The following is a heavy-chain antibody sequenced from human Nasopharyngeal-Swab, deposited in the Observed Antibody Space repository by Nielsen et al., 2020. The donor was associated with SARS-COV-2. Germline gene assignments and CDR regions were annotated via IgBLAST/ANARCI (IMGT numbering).Heavy chain of an antibody. CDR1: GCNLSSNA. J-gene: IGHJ6*02. D-gene: IGHD4-23*01. CDR2: ISYDGSNK. CDR3: ARDDTVVSPWSYYYYGMDV. V-gene: IGHV3-30-3*01. Sequence: GESLKSAWAASGCNLSSNAMQWVSQAPGKGLEWVAVISYDGSNKYYADSVNGRFTISRDNSKNTLYLQMNSRRAEETDVYYCARDDTVVSPWSYYYYGMDVWGQGTTFTVSS.